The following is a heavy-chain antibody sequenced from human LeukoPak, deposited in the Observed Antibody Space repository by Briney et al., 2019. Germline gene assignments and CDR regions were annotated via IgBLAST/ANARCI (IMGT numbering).Heavy chain of an antibody. D-gene: IGHD2-15*01. Sequence: GGSLRLSCAASGFTFSTYAMSWVRQAPGKGLEGVSAISGSGGTIYYADSVKGRFTISRDNSKNTLYLQMKSLRAEDTAVYYCAKDSCSGGSCYDYFDYWGQGDLVTVSS. J-gene: IGHJ4*02. CDR1: GFTFSTYA. CDR3: AKDSCSGGSCYDYFDY. CDR2: ISGSGGTI. V-gene: IGHV3-23*01.